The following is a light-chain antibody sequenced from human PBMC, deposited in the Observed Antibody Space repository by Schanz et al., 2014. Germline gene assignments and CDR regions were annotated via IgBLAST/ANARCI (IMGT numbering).Light chain of an antibody. CDR2: DVI. CDR3: CSYAGTYTYWV. J-gene: IGLJ3*02. Sequence: QSVLTQPRSVSGSPGQSVTISCTGTSSDVGGYNYVSWYQQHPGKAPKLMIYDVIKRPSGVPDRFSGSKSGNTASPTISGLQAEDEADYYCCSYAGTYTYWVFGGGTKLTVL. V-gene: IGLV2-11*01. CDR1: SSDVGGYNY.